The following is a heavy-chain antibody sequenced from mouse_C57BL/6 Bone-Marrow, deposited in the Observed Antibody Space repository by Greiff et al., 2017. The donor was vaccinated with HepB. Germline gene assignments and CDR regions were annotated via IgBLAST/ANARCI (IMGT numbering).Heavy chain of an antibody. CDR1: GFTFSSYA. CDR2: ISSGGDYI. J-gene: IGHJ1*03. CDR3: TRVIYWYFDV. Sequence: DVMLVESGEGLVKPGGSLKLSCAASGFTFSSYAMSWVRQTPEKRLEWVAYISSGGDYIYYADTVKGRFTISRDNARNTLYLQMSSPKSEDTAMYYCTRVIYWYFDVWGTGTTVTVSS. V-gene: IGHV5-9-1*02.